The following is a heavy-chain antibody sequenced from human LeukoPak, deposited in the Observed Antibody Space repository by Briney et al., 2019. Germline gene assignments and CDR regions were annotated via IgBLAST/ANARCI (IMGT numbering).Heavy chain of an antibody. D-gene: IGHD6-19*01. CDR3: ARSTGWYPFPDY. CDR1: GFIFGSYW. CDR2: TNQNAGEK. J-gene: IGHJ4*02. V-gene: IGHV3-7*01. Sequence: GGSLRLSCAASGFIFGSYWMSWVRQAPGMRLEWVASTNQNAGEKHYVDSVKGRFTISRDNAQNSLYLRMNTLRAEDTAVYYCARSTGWYPFPDYWGQGTLVTVSS.